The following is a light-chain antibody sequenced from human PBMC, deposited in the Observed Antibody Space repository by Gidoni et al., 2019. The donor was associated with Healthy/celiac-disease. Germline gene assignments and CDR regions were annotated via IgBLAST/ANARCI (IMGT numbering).Light chain of an antibody. CDR3: QQYGSSPRT. CDR1: QRVSSSY. Sequence: EIVLTQSPGTLSLSPGARATLSCRASQRVSSSYLAWYQQKHGQAPRRLIYGASSRATGIPDRFSGSGSGTDFTRTISRLEPEDFAVYYCQQYGSSPRTFGQGTKVEIK. V-gene: IGKV3-20*01. CDR2: GAS. J-gene: IGKJ1*01.